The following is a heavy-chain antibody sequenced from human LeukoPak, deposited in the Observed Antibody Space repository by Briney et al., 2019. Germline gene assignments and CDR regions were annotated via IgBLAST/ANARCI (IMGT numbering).Heavy chain of an antibody. D-gene: IGHD3-22*01. V-gene: IGHV2-26*01. Sequence: ETLSLTCTVSGSSISSGEYYWSWIRQPPGKALEWLAHMFSNDEKSCITSLKSRLTISTDTSKSQVVLTMTNMDPVDTATYYCARIPDYYDSSGYYQFDYWGQGTLVTVSS. CDR1: GSSISSGEYY. CDR3: ARIPDYYDSSGYYQFDY. J-gene: IGHJ4*02. CDR2: MFSNDEK.